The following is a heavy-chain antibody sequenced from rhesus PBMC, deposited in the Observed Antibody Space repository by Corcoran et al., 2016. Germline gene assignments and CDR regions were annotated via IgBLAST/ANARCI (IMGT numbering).Heavy chain of an antibody. D-gene: IGHD4-29*01. CDR1: GGSISSSY. CDR3: ARGVDYVRNYGLDS. J-gene: IGHJ6*01. Sequence: QLQLQESGPGLVKPSETLSVTCAVSGGSISSSYWSWIRQAPGKGREWIGFIAGSGSRTNYNPSLKRRVTLAVDTSKNHLSRKLSSVTTADTAVYYCARGVDYVRNYGLDSWGQGVVVTVSS. CDR2: IAGSGSRT. V-gene: IGHV4-169*01.